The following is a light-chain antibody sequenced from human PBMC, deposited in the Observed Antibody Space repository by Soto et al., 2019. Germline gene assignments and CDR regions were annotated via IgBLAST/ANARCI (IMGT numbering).Light chain of an antibody. Sequence: EIVLTQSPGTLSLSPGERATLSCRASQSVSSIYLAWYQQKPGQPPRLLIYGASSRATGIPDRFSGSGSGTDFTLTISRLEPEDFAVYYCQQYDRSSYTFGQGTKVEIK. CDR2: GAS. V-gene: IGKV3-20*01. CDR3: QQYDRSSYT. CDR1: QSVSSIY. J-gene: IGKJ2*01.